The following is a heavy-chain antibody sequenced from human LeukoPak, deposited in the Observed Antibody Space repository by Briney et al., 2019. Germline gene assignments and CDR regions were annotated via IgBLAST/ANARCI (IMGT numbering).Heavy chain of an antibody. J-gene: IGHJ4*02. Sequence: SETQSLTCAVYGRSFSAYYWSWIRQPPGKGLEWIGEINHSGSTNYKPSLKSRITISVDTSKNQFPLKLSSVTAADTAVYYWARKGPYCSSTSCYVDYWGQGTLGTVSS. CDR2: INHSGST. CDR3: ARKGPYCSSTSCYVDY. V-gene: IGHV4-34*01. D-gene: IGHD2-2*01. CDR1: GRSFSAYY.